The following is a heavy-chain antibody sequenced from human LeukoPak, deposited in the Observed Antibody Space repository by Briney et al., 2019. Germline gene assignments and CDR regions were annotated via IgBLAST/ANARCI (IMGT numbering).Heavy chain of an antibody. J-gene: IGHJ3*02. CDR3: AGEYIVVVPAAIRGAFDI. CDR1: GGTLSSYA. CDR2: IIPIVGTA. V-gene: IGHV1-69*05. Sequence: ASVKVSCTASGGTLSSYAISWVRQAPGQGLEWMGGIIPIVGTANYAQKFQGRVTITTDESTSTAYMELSSLRSEDTAVYYCAGEYIVVVPAAIRGAFDIWGQGTMVTVSS. D-gene: IGHD2-2*02.